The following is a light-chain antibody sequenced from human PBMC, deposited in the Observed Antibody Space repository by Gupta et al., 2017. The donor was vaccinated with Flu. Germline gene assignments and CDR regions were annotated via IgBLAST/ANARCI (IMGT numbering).Light chain of an antibody. CDR2: EVR. CDR3: SSYTDSSIVI. J-gene: IGLJ2*01. CDR1: SSEVGNYEY. V-gene: IGLV2-14*01. Sequence: SITISSTGTSSEVGNYEYVSWYQQDTAKAHNLMVYEVRNRPSGVASRFSGSKSGNTASLTISVLQAEDEADYYCSSYTDSSIVIFGGGTKLTVL.